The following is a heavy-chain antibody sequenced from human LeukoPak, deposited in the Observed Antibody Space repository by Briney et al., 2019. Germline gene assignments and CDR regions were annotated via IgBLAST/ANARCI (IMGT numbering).Heavy chain of an antibody. CDR3: ARLNYGDYGGGWFDP. CDR2: IYYSGST. Sequence: SETLSLTCTVSGGSISSYYWSWIRQPPGKGPEWIGYIYYSGSTNYNPSLKSRVTISVDTSKNQFSLKLSSVTAADTAVYYCARLNYGDYGGGWFDPWGQGTLVTVSS. CDR1: GGSISSYY. D-gene: IGHD4-17*01. J-gene: IGHJ5*02. V-gene: IGHV4-59*08.